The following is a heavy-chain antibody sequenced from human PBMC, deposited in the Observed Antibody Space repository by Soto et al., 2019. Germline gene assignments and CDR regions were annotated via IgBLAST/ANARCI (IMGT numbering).Heavy chain of an antibody. CDR3: ARALYGSGVLDV. D-gene: IGHD3-10*01. CDR1: GGFVTSYY. CDR2: IYYSGST. J-gene: IGHJ6*02. V-gene: IGHV4-59*02. Sequence: PSETLSLTCTVSGGFVTSYYWSCIRQPPGKALEWIGTIYYSGSTNYNPSLKSRVSLSVDTSKNQFSLKVGSVTAADTAVYFCARALYGSGVLDVWGQGTTVT.